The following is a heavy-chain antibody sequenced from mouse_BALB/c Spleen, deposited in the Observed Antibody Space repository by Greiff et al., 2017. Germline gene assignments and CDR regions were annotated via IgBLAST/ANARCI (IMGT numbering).Heavy chain of an antibody. Sequence: EVKLMESGPGLVKPSQSLSLTCSVTGYSITSGYFWSWIRPFPGNKLEWMGYISYDGSTNYNPSLNNRISSTRDTSKNQFFLKLNSVTTEDTATYYCASGYYYGSSEWYFDVWGAGTTGTVSS. J-gene: IGHJ1*01. D-gene: IGHD1-1*01. CDR1: GYSITSGYF. V-gene: IGHV3-6*02. CDR2: ISYDGST. CDR3: ASGYYYGSSEWYFDV.